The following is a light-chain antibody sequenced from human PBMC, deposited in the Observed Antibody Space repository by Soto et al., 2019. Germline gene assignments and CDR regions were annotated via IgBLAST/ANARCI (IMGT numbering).Light chain of an antibody. CDR3: CSYAGSSTFVV. Sequence: QSVLTQPASVSGSPGQSISIACTGTRSDIGSYNLVSWYQQHPGKAPKLLIYEVTKRPSGVSNRFSASKSGNTASLTISGLQAEDEADYYCCSYAGSSTFVVFGGGTKLTV. CDR1: RSDIGSYNL. V-gene: IGLV2-23*02. J-gene: IGLJ3*02. CDR2: EVT.